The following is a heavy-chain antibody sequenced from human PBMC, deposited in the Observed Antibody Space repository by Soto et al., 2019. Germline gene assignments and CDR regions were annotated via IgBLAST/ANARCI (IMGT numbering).Heavy chain of an antibody. CDR3: ARGDYYGSGWNFDY. D-gene: IGHD3-10*01. CDR2: IIPLFGIA. J-gene: IGHJ4*02. V-gene: IGHV1-69*02. CDR1: GGTFSSYT. Sequence: QVQLVQSGAEVKKPGSSVKVSCKASGGTFSSYTISWVRQAPGQGLEWMGGIIPLFGIANYAQKFQGRVTITAYKSTSTAYMELSSLRSEDTAVYYWARGDYYGSGWNFDYWGQGTLVTVST.